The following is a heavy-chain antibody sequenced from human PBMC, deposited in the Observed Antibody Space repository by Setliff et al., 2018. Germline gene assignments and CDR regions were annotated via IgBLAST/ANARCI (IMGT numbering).Heavy chain of an antibody. CDR1: GFTFSSYW. D-gene: IGHD6-13*01. CDR2: IKQDGSEK. CDR3: ARDFGVGSSWYGGYYYYGMDV. V-gene: IGHV3-7*01. Sequence: PGGSLRLSCAASGFTFSSYWMSWVRQAPGKGLEWVANIKQDGSEKYYVDPVKGRFTISRDNAKNSLYLQMNSLRAEDTAVYYCARDFGVGSSWYGGYYYYGMDVWGQGTTVTVSS. J-gene: IGHJ6*02.